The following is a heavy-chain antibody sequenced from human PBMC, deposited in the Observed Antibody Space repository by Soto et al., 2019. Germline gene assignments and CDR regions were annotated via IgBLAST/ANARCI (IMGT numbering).Heavy chain of an antibody. J-gene: IGHJ4*02. CDR1: GFTFSSYS. D-gene: IGHD2-15*01. CDR2: ISSSSSYI. CDR3: ARVGENCSGGSCYYDLDY. V-gene: IGHV3-21*01. Sequence: GGSLRLSCAASGFTFSSYSMNWVRQAPGKGLEWVSSISSSSSYIYYADSVKGRFTISRDNAKNSLYLQMNSLRAEDTAVYYCARVGENCSGGSCYYDLDYWGQGTLVTVSS.